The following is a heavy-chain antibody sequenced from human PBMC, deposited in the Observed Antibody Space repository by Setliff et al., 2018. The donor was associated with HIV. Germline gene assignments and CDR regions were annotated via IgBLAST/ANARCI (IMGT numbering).Heavy chain of an antibody. J-gene: IGHJ5*02. CDR3: ATARWNYVSPLFYSHL. V-gene: IGHV7-4-1*02. Sequence: ASVKVSCKASGYSFSNYAMNWVRQAPGQGLEWMGWININTGNPTYAQGFTGLFVLSLDTAVSTAYLQTSSLKAEDTSVYYCATARWNYVSPLFYSHLWGQGTLVTVSS. D-gene: IGHD1-7*01. CDR1: GYSFSNYA. CDR2: ININTGNP.